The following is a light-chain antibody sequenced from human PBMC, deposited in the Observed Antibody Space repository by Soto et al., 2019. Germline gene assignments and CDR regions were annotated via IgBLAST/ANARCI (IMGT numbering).Light chain of an antibody. Sequence: QAVVTQPPSASGTPGQRVTISCSGSSSNIGTNTVNWYQQFPRSAPKLLVYSTNQRPSGVPDRFSGSKSGTSASLAISGLQSEDEADYYCAAWDGSLNVVLFGGGTKVTVL. CDR1: SSNIGTNT. CDR2: STN. V-gene: IGLV1-44*01. J-gene: IGLJ3*02. CDR3: AAWDGSLNVVL.